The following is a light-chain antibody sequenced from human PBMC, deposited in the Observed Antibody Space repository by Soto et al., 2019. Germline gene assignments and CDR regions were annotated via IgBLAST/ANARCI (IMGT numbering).Light chain of an antibody. V-gene: IGKV3-20*01. CDR3: QQYGSSPS. CDR2: GAS. J-gene: IGKJ4*01. Sequence: EIAMTQSPGTLSVSPGERGTLSCRASQSVSSNLAWYQQKPGQAPRLLIYGASTRATGIPARFSGSGSGTDFTLTISRLEPEDFAVYYCQQYGSSPSLGGGTKVDI. CDR1: QSVSSN.